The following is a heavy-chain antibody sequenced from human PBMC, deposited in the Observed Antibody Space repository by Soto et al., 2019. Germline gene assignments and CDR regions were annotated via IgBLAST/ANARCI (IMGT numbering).Heavy chain of an antibody. CDR2: FGLSSDGT. D-gene: IGHD2-2*01. V-gene: IGHV1-18*01. CDR3: ARVVPGAEAWFGP. J-gene: IGHJ5*02. Sequence: QVQLVQSGGEVKRPGASVKVSCKTSGSTFSNFGITWVRQAPGHPLEWLGGFGLSSDGTNYAQKFQGRVSMTTDTSTTTAYMELRSLRSDDTAVYYCARVVPGAEAWFGPWGQGTLVTVSS. CDR1: GSTFSNFG.